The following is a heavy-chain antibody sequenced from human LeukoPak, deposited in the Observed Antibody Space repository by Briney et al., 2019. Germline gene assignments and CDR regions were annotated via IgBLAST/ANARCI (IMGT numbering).Heavy chain of an antibody. Sequence: PSETLSLTCAVYGGSFSGYYWSWIRQPPGKGLEWIGEINHSGSTNYNPSLKSRVTISVDTSKNQFSLKLSSVTAADTAVYYCARGGSNYYDSSGYYYVVGYTFDYWGQRTLVTVSS. J-gene: IGHJ4*02. CDR3: ARGGSNYYDSSGYYYVVGYTFDY. V-gene: IGHV4-34*01. CDR2: INHSGST. CDR1: GGSFSGYY. D-gene: IGHD3-22*01.